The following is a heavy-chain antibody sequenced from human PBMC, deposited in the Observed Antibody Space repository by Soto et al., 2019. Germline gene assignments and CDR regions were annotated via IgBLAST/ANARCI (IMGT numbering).Heavy chain of an antibody. D-gene: IGHD4-17*01. Sequence: EVHLVESGGGLLQPGGSLRLSCAASGFTFSSYSMNWVLQPPGKGLELVSYISSSSTTIYYADSVKGRFTISRDNAKNSLYLQMNSLRDEDTAVYYCARYFYGDYYFDYWGQGTLVTVSS. CDR2: ISSSSTTI. CDR1: GFTFSSYS. J-gene: IGHJ4*02. V-gene: IGHV3-48*02. CDR3: ARYFYGDYYFDY.